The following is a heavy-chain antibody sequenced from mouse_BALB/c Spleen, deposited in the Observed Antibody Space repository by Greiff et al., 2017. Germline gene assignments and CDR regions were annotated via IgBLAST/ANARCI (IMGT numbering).Heavy chain of an antibody. CDR3: ARDVGNYVYAMDY. V-gene: IGHV2-9*02. CDR1: GFSLTSYG. J-gene: IGHJ4*01. D-gene: IGHD2-1*01. Sequence: QVQLQQSGPGLVAPSQSLSITCTVSGFSLTSYGVHWVRQPPGKGLEWLGVIWAGGSTNYNSALMSRLSISKDNSKSQVFLQMNSLQTDDTAMYYCARDVGNYVYAMDYWGQGTSVTVSS. CDR2: IWAGGST.